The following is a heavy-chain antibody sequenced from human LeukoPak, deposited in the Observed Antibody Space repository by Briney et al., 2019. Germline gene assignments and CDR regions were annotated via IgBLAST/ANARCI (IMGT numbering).Heavy chain of an antibody. Sequence: GASVKVSCKASGYTFTSYGISWVRQAPGQGPEWMGWISAYNGNTNYAQELQGRVTMTTDTSTSTAYMELRSLRSDDTAVYYCARDLPTYCGGDCYLGFDYWGQGTLVTVSS. CDR2: ISAYNGNT. CDR1: GYTFTSYG. J-gene: IGHJ4*02. V-gene: IGHV1-18*01. CDR3: ARDLPTYCGGDCYLGFDY. D-gene: IGHD2-21*02.